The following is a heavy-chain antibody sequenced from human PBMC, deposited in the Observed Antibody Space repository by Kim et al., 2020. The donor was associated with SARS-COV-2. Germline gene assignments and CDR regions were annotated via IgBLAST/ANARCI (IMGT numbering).Heavy chain of an antibody. D-gene: IGHD3-10*01. J-gene: IGHJ4*02. CDR3: ARAPKFYGSGNLGNFDY. V-gene: IGHV3-30*04. Sequence: GGSLRLSCVASGFTFSSYAMHWVRQAPGKGLEWVAVISYDGSNKYYADSVKGRFTISRDNSKNTLYLQMNSLRAEDTAVYYCARAPKFYGSGNLGNFDYWGQGTLVTVSS. CDR1: GFTFSSYA. CDR2: ISYDGSNK.